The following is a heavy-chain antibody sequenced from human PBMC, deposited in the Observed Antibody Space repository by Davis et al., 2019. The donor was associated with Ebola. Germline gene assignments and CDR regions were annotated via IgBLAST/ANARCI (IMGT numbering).Heavy chain of an antibody. CDR2: IIPILGIA. CDR1: GGTFSSYT. CDR3: ARDYGSGSYTMRVAFDI. D-gene: IGHD3-10*01. V-gene: IGHV1-69*04. J-gene: IGHJ3*02. Sequence: AASVKVSCKASGGTFSSYTISWVRQAPGQGLEWMGRIIPILGIANYAQKFQGRVTITADKSTSTAYMELSSLRSEDTAVYYCARDYGSGSYTMRVAFDIWGQGTMVTVSS.